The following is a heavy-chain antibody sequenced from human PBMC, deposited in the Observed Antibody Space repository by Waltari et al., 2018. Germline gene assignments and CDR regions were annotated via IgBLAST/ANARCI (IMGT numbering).Heavy chain of an antibody. CDR3: ARGNGGYSD. J-gene: IGHJ4*02. D-gene: IGHD1-26*01. V-gene: IGHV4-34*02. CDR2: VVHGGSA. Sequence: QVQLQQWGAGLLKPSETLSLTCGVSGGSFSGYYWGWIRQPPGKGLEWIGEVVHGGSATYHPSLKRRVTMSVDTSSNQFSLKMISVTAADTAVYYCARGNGGYSDWGPGALVAVSS. CDR1: GGSFSGYY.